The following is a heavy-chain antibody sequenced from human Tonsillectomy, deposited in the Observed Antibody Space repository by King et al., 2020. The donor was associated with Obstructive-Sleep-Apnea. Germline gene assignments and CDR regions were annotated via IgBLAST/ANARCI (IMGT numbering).Heavy chain of an antibody. CDR1: GGSFSVYY. J-gene: IGHJ4*02. V-gene: IGHV4-34*01. CDR2: INHSGST. CDR3: ARGKY. Sequence: VQLQQWGAGLLKPSETLSLTCAVYGGSFSVYYWSWIRQPPGKGLEWIGEINHSGSTNYNPSLKSRVTISVDTSKNQFSLKLSSVTAADTAVYYCARGKYWGQGTLVTVSS.